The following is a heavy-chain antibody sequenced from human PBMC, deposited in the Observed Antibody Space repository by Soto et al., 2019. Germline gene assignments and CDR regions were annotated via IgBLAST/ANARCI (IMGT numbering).Heavy chain of an antibody. V-gene: IGHV3-23*01. CDR2: ISGSGGST. CDR3: AKALRDIVVVPAAIYYFDY. CDR1: GFTFSSYA. J-gene: IGHJ4*02. Sequence: GGSLRLSCAASGFTFSSYAMSWVRQAPGKGLEWVSAISGSGGSTYYADSVKGRFTISRDNSKNTLYLQMNSLRAEDTAVYYCAKALRDIVVVPAAIYYFDYWGQGTLVTVSS. D-gene: IGHD2-2*02.